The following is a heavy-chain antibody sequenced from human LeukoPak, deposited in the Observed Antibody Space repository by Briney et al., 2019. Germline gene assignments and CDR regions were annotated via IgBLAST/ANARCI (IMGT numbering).Heavy chain of an antibody. D-gene: IGHD6-13*01. V-gene: IGHV3-23*01. Sequence: GGSLRLSCAASGFTFSSYAMSWVRQAPGKGLEWVSAISGSGGSTYYADSVKGRFTISRDNSKNTLFLQMNSLRAGDTAVYYCAKDPIGSRARGSFDHWGQGTLVTVSS. CDR2: ISGSGGST. J-gene: IGHJ4*02. CDR3: AKDPIGSRARGSFDH. CDR1: GFTFSSYA.